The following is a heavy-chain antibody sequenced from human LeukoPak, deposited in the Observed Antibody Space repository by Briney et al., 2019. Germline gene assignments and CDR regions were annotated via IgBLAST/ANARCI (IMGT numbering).Heavy chain of an antibody. Sequence: GGSLRLSCAASGFTFSSYTIHWVRQPPGKGLEWVAVISFDGSNKYYADSVKGRFTISRDNSKNTLYLQMNSLRAEDTAVYYCARDQLLYSSSPLDYWGQGTLVTVSS. V-gene: IGHV3-30-3*01. CDR3: ARDQLLYSSSPLDY. CDR2: ISFDGSNK. D-gene: IGHD6-6*01. CDR1: GFTFSSYT. J-gene: IGHJ4*02.